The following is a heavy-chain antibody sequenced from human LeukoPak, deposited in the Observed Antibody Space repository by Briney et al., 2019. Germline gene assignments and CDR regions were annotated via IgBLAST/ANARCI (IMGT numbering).Heavy chain of an antibody. CDR1: GFTFSSYS. V-gene: IGHV3-21*04. CDR2: ISSSSSYI. CDR3: AKDSAKKYDDY. Sequence: GGSLRLSCAASGFTFSSYSMNWVRQAPGKGPEWVSSISSSSSYIYYADSVEGRFTISRDNSKNTLFLQMNSLRAEDTAVYYCAKDSAKKYDDYWGQGTLVTVSS. D-gene: IGHD2/OR15-2a*01. J-gene: IGHJ4*02.